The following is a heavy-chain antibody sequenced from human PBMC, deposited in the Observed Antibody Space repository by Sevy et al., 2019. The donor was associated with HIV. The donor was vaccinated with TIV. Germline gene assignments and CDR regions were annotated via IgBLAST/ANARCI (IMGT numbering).Heavy chain of an antibody. Sequence: PSETLSLTCTVSGGSISSYYWNWIRQPPGKGLEWIGYIYYSGSTDYNPSLKSRVTISLDTSKNQFSLKLSSVTAADTAVYYCARGQTTVVTWNYYYYMDVWGKGTTVTVSS. V-gene: IGHV4-59*01. J-gene: IGHJ6*03. D-gene: IGHD4-17*01. CDR3: ARGQTTVVTWNYYYYMDV. CDR1: GGSISSYY. CDR2: IYYSGST.